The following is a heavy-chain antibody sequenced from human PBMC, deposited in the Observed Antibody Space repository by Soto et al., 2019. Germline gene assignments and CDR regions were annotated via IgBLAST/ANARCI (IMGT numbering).Heavy chain of an antibody. V-gene: IGHV4-38-2*02. J-gene: IGHJ4*02. CDR2: IYPSVSS. Sequence: SETLSLTCSVSGFAISRGYYWSWVRQPPGKGLEWIGSIYPSVSSYHNPSLATRLRLSIDTSKNQFTLNLTSVTAADTALYFCAREKVGTTFFDNWGQGIQVTVYS. CDR3: AREKVGTTFFDN. D-gene: IGHD1-1*01. CDR1: GFAISRGYY.